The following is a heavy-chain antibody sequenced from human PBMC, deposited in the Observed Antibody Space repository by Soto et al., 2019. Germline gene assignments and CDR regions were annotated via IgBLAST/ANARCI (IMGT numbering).Heavy chain of an antibody. Sequence: EVKLVESGGGLVQPGGSLRLSCAASGFTFSTYKMIWVRQAPGKGLEWVSYITTNSGTLYYADSVQGRFTISRDNAQNSLFLQMHSLRDDDTAVYYCARVGSVGQTYGGFDYWGQGTLVAVSS. CDR1: GFTFSTYK. V-gene: IGHV3-48*02. CDR2: ITTNSGTL. J-gene: IGHJ4*02. D-gene: IGHD3-10*01. CDR3: ARVGSVGQTYGGFDY.